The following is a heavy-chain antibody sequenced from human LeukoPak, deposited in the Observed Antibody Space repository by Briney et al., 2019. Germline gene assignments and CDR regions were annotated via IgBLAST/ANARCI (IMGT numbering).Heavy chain of an antibody. CDR2: IFHTGST. D-gene: IGHD4-23*01. Sequence: SETLSLTCAVSGDSISSKNWWSWVRQPPGKGLEWIGEIFHTGSTNYNPSLKSRVTISIDKSKNQLSLRLSSVTAADTAVYYCARDPANNGGRNWYDPWGQGTLVTVSS. J-gene: IGHJ5*02. CDR3: ARDPANNGGRNWYDP. V-gene: IGHV4-4*02. CDR1: GDSISSKNW.